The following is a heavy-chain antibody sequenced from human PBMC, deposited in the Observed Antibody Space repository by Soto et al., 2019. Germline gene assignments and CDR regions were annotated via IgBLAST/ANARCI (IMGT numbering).Heavy chain of an antibody. Sequence: LVESGGGLVQLGGSLRLSCAASGFTVSNNYMSWVRQAPGKGLEWVSLIYSGGSTHYADSVKGRFTISRDNSKNTLYLQMSSLRVEDTAVYYCAGYSHKGDWGQGTLVTVSS. CDR2: IYSGGST. J-gene: IGHJ4*02. D-gene: IGHD1-26*01. CDR3: AGYSHKGD. CDR1: GFTVSNNY. V-gene: IGHV3-66*01.